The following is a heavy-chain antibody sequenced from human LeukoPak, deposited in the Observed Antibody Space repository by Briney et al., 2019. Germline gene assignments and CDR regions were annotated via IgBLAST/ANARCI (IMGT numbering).Heavy chain of an antibody. J-gene: IGHJ4*02. V-gene: IGHV4-4*08. Sequence: SSETLSLTCTVSGVSISGFYWNWIRQPPRKGLEWVGYSHTGGSISSNPSLNSRVAFSMDTSKNQVSLRLNSVTATDTAVYYCARRRGGFGEGEFDYWGQGIPVTVST. CDR2: SHTGGSI. CDR3: ARRRGGFGEGEFDY. CDR1: GVSISGFY. D-gene: IGHD3-10*01.